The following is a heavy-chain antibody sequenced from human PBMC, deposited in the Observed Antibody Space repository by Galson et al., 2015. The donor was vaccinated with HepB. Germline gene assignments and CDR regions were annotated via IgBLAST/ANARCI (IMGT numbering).Heavy chain of an antibody. J-gene: IGHJ4*02. CDR1: GFNFDSYT. D-gene: IGHD6-19*01. Sequence: SLRLSCAVSGFNFDSYTMHWVRQAPGQGLEWVTIISDDGRNKFYAASVKGRFTVSRDNSKRTLFLQMDSLRPEDTAVYYCARDTYSEQWLLDYWGQGALVTGSS. CDR2: ISDDGRNK. CDR3: ARDTYSEQWLLDY. V-gene: IGHV3-30*04.